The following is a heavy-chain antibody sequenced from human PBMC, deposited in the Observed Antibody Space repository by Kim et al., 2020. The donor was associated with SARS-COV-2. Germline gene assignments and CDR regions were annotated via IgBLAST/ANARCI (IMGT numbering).Heavy chain of an antibody. J-gene: IGHJ3*02. D-gene: IGHD6-19*01. Sequence: SVKGRFTLSRDDAKNTAYLQMNSLKTEDMAVYYCTISRGGYPGGDDAFEIWGQGTMVTVSS. CDR3: TISRGGYPGGDDAFEI. V-gene: IGHV3-73*01.